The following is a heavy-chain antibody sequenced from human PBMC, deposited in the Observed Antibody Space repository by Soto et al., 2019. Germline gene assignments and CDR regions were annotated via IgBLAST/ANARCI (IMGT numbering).Heavy chain of an antibody. CDR1: GGSISSSSL. CDR2: IYHSGST. CDR3: ARVYSGSYPWYFDY. V-gene: IGHV4-4*02. D-gene: IGHD1-26*01. Sequence: PSETLSLTCAVSGGSISSSSLWSCVRQPPGKGLEWIGEIYHSGSTNYNPSLKSRVTISVDKSKNQFSLKLSSVTAADTAVYYCARVYSGSYPWYFDYWGQGTLVTVS. J-gene: IGHJ4*02.